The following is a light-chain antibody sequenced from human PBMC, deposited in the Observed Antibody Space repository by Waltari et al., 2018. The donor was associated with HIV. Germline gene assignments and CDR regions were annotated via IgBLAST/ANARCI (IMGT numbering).Light chain of an antibody. J-gene: IGLJ3*02. Sequence: QAVVTQEPSLTVSPGGTVTLTCGSSPGPVTRGHHPYWFQQRPGQAPRTLIYDTTNKHSWTPARFSGSLLGGKAALTLSGAQPEDEAEYYCLLSYAGPRPWVFGGGTKVTVL. CDR1: PGPVTRGHH. V-gene: IGLV7-46*01. CDR3: LLSYAGPRPWV. CDR2: DTT.